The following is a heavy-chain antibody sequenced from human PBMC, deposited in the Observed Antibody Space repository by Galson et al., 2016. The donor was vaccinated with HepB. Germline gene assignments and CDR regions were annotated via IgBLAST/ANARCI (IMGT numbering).Heavy chain of an antibody. Sequence: SLRLSCAASGVTVSNNYMSWVRKAPGRGLEWVSVIYSGGDTYNADSVKGRFTISRDNFENTVYLQMNSLGAEDTAIYYCARGTWTWNGGQGTLVTVSS. J-gene: IGHJ4*02. D-gene: IGHD3/OR15-3a*01. CDR2: IYSGGDT. CDR3: ARGTWTWN. CDR1: GVTVSNNY. V-gene: IGHV3-66*01.